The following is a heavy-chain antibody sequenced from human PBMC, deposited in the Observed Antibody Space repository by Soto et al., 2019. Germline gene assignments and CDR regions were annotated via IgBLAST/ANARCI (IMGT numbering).Heavy chain of an antibody. CDR2: ISGSGATT. V-gene: IGHV3-23*01. CDR3: AKDWVYCSGGSCPRPFDY. Sequence: EVQLLESGGGLVQPGGSLRLSCAASGFTFSSYAMTWVRQAPGKGLEWVSTISGSGATTHYADSVKGRFTISRDNSKNTRCLQMNSLRAEDTAVYYCAKDWVYCSGGSCPRPFDYCGQGTLVTVSS. J-gene: IGHJ4*02. D-gene: IGHD2-15*01. CDR1: GFTFSSYA.